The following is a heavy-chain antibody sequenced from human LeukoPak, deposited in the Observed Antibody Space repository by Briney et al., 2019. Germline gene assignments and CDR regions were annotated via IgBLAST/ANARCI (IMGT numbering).Heavy chain of an antibody. D-gene: IGHD1-26*01. CDR2: IDTSGGTI. J-gene: IGHJ6*02. CDR3: ARGGAFYGMDV. CDR1: GFTFSTHE. V-gene: IGHV3-48*03. Sequence: PGGSLRLSCADSGFTFSTHEMNWVRQAPGKGLEWISYIDTSGGTIYYADSVKGRFTISRDNAKNSLYLQMNSLRAEDTAVYYCARGGAFYGMDVWGQGTTVTVSS.